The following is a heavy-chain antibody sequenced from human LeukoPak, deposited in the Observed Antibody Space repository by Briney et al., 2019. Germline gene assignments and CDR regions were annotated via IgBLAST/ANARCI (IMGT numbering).Heavy chain of an antibody. J-gene: IGHJ4*02. V-gene: IGHV3-21*01. D-gene: IGHD3-10*01. CDR3: AREGYYGSGSPPSLYFDY. CDR2: ISGSSSYI. Sequence: GGSLRLSCAASGFTFSSYSMNWVRQAPGKGLEWVSSISGSSSYIYYADSVKGRFTISRDNSRSTLYLQMNSLRPEDTAIYYCAREGYYGSGSPPSLYFDYWGQGTLVTVSS. CDR1: GFTFSSYS.